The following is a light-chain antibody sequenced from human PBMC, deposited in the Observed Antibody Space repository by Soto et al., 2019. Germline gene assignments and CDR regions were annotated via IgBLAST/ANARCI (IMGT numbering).Light chain of an antibody. J-gene: IGLJ3*02. V-gene: IGLV2-8*01. Sequence: QSALTQPPSASGSPGQSVTISCTGTSSDVGAYNYVSWYQQHAGKAPKLVIYEVTKRPSGVPEGFSGSKSDNTASLTISGLQAEDEADYYCSSFASSNTWGFGGGTKLTVL. CDR1: SSDVGAYNY. CDR3: SSFASSNTWG. CDR2: EVT.